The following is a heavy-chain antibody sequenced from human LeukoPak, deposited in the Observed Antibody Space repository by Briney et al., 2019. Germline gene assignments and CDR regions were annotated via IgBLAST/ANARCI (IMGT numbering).Heavy chain of an antibody. V-gene: IGHV3-7*01. J-gene: IGHJ4*02. CDR2: IKQDGSGK. D-gene: IGHD4-17*01. Sequence: GWSLTVACAASGFTFSSYWMSWVRQAPGKGLEWVANIKQDGSGKYYVDSVNGRFTISRDNAKNSLYLQMNSLRAEDTAVYYCARDRFSGDYVYWGQGTLVTVSS. CDR1: GFTFSSYW. CDR3: ARDRFSGDYVY.